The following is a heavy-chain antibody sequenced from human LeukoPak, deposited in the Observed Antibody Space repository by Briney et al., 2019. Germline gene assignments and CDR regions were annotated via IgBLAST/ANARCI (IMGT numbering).Heavy chain of an antibody. Sequence: GGSLRLSCAASGFTFSSYGMSWFRQAPGKGLEWVSSITGSSSSTYYADSVKGRFTISRDNSKNTLYLQMDSLRAEDTAVYYCTTLLLWFGDPIDYWGQGTLVTVSS. J-gene: IGHJ4*02. CDR1: GFTFSSYG. D-gene: IGHD3-10*01. CDR3: TTLLLWFGDPIDY. V-gene: IGHV3-23*01. CDR2: ITGSSSST.